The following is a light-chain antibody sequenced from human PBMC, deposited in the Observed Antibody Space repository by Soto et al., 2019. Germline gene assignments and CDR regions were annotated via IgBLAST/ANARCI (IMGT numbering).Light chain of an antibody. CDR3: QQYNSYPET. CDR2: KAS. V-gene: IGKV1-5*03. J-gene: IGKJ1*01. CDR1: QTISSW. Sequence: DIQMTQSPSTLSGSVGDRFTITCRASQTISSWLAWYQQKPGKAPKLLIYKASTLKSGVPSRFSGSGSGTEFTLTISSLQSEDFATYYCQQYNSYPETFGQGTTVDIK.